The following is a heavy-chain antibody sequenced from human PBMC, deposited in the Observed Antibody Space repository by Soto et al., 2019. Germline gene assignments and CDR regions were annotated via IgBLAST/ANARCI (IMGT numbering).Heavy chain of an antibody. D-gene: IGHD2-8*01. CDR2: MNPNSGNT. V-gene: IGHV1-8*01. CDR3: ARIHGASDAFDI. J-gene: IGHJ3*02. Sequence: ASVKVSCKASGYTFASYDINWVRQATGQGLEWMGWMNPNSGNTGYAQKFQGRVTMTRNTSISTAYMELSSLRSEDTAVYYCARIHGASDAFDIWGKGTMVTVSS. CDR1: GYTFASYD.